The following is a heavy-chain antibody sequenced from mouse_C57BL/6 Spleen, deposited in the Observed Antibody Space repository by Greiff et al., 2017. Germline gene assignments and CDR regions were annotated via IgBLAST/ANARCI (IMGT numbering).Heavy chain of an antibody. J-gene: IGHJ4*01. V-gene: IGHV1-39*01. CDR3: AIYYGNHGNSMDY. Sequence: EVQLQQSGPELVKPGASVKISCKASGYSFTDYNMNWVKQSNGKSLEWIGVINPNYGTTSYNQKFKGKATLTVDQYSSTAYMQLNSLTSEDSAIYYCAIYYGNHGNSMDYWGQGTSVTVSS. CDR2: INPNYGTT. CDR1: GYSFTDYN. D-gene: IGHD2-1*01.